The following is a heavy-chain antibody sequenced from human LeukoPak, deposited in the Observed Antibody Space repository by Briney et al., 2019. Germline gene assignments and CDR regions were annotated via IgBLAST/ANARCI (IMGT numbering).Heavy chain of an antibody. CDR1: GFTFSTYW. CDR3: ATDRGYSSFDY. Sequence: GGSLRLSCEGSGFTFSTYWMDWVRLSPGKRLAWVASIHPDGSQKDYGESVKGRFSISRDNAKKSLYLQMNSLRAEDTATYYCATDRGYSSFDYWGQGTLVTVSS. CDR2: IHPDGSQK. V-gene: IGHV3-7*01. D-gene: IGHD3-22*01. J-gene: IGHJ4*02.